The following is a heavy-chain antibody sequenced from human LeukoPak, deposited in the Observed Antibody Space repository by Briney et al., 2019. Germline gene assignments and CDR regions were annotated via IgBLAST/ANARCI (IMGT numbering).Heavy chain of an antibody. V-gene: IGHV3-30*02. CDR1: GFTFSSYG. CDR2: IRYDGSNK. D-gene: IGHD2-2*01. CDR3: AKCGLYCSSTSCYHGYYYYYMDV. Sequence: GGSLRLSCAASGFTFSSYGMHWVRQAPGKGLEWVAFIRYDGSNKYYADSVKGRFTISRDNSKSTLYLKMNSLRAEDTSVYYCAKCGLYCSSTSCYHGYYYYYMDVWGKGTTVTISS. J-gene: IGHJ6*03.